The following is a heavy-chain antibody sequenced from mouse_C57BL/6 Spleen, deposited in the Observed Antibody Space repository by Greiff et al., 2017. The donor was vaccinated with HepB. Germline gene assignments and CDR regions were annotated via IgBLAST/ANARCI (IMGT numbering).Heavy chain of an antibody. J-gene: IGHJ4*01. CDR2: INPSNGGT. CDR1: GYTFTSYW. D-gene: IGHD4-1*01. V-gene: IGHV1-53*01. Sequence: VQLQQPGTELVKPGASVKLSCKASGYTFTSYWMHWVKQRPGQGLEWIGNINPSNGGTNYNEKFKSKAKLTVDKSSSTAYMQLSSLTSEDSAVYYGAREGIWDGYAMDYWGQGTSVTVAS. CDR3: AREGIWDGYAMDY.